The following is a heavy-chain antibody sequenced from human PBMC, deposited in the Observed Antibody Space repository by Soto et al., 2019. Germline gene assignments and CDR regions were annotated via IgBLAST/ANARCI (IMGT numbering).Heavy chain of an antibody. Sequence: QVPLVQSGAEVKKPGASVKVSCKASGYTFTSYDINWVRQATGQGLEWMGWMNPNSGNTGYAQKFQGRVTMTRNTPKSTHNRELGRVRPENTAVYYWARGPAQDPHNYYYRAVGGKGTTVPLP. V-gene: IGHV1-8*01. CDR1: GYTFTSYD. CDR2: MNPNSGNT. J-gene: IGHJ6*03. D-gene: IGHD2-2*01. CDR3: ARGPAQDPHNYYYRAV.